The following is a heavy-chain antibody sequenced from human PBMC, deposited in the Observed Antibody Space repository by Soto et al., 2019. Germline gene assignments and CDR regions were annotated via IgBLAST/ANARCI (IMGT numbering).Heavy chain of an antibody. CDR3: SRGLVQWSYTPAGY. Sequence: GGSLRLSCAASGFTFSNYGIHWVRQPPGKGLEWVAVISHDANNKYYADSVKGRFTISRDNSRNTLYLQMSSLRAEDTAVYYFSRGLVQWSYTPAGYWGKRALVTVSS. D-gene: IGHD6-19*01. V-gene: IGHV3-30*03. J-gene: IGHJ4*02. CDR2: ISHDANNK. CDR1: GFTFSNYG.